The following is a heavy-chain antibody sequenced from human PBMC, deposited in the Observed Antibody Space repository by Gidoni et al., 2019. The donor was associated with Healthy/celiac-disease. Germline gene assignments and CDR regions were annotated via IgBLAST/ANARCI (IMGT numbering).Heavy chain of an antibody. D-gene: IGHD6-13*01. Sequence: EVQLVESGGGLVQPGGSLRLSCAASAFTFSSYWMSWVRQAPGKGLEWVANIKQDGSEKYYVDSVKGRFTISRDNAKNSLYLQMNSLRAEDTAAYYCARDTSSSWYALDYWGQGTLVTVSS. V-gene: IGHV3-7*03. CDR1: AFTFSSYW. CDR2: IKQDGSEK. CDR3: ARDTSSSWYALDY. J-gene: IGHJ4*02.